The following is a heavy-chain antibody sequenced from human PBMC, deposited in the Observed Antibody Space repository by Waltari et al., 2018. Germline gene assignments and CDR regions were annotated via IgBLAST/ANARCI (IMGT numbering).Heavy chain of an antibody. CDR2: IYPGDFDI. D-gene: IGHD3-16*01. Sequence: EVQLVQSGAEVKKPGESLRISCKGSGYIFISYWIGWVRQMPGKGLERIGIIYPGDFDIRKRPSFHCQVTISADRSISTAYLQLSSLTASDTATYYCARMAIINYADRDYYEPFVYWGQGTLVTVSS. CDR1: GYIFISYW. V-gene: IGHV5-51*01. CDR3: ARMAIINYADRDYYEPFVY. J-gene: IGHJ4*02.